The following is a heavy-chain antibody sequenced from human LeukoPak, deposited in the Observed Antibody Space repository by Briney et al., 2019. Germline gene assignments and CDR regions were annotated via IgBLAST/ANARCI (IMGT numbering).Heavy chain of an antibody. J-gene: IGHJ4*02. Sequence: ASVKVFCKASGYTFTTYAMHWVRQAPGQRLEWMGWINAGDGNTKYSQKLQGRVTITRDTSASTAYMELSSLRSDDTAVYYCARGITMIVAYYFDYWGQGTLVTVSS. V-gene: IGHV1-3*01. CDR3: ARGITMIVAYYFDY. D-gene: IGHD3-22*01. CDR2: INAGDGNT. CDR1: GYTFTTYA.